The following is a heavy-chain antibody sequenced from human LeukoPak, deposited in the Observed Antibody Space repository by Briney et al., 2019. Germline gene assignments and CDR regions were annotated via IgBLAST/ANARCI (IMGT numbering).Heavy chain of an antibody. D-gene: IGHD3-10*01. J-gene: IGHJ5*02. CDR2: IYHRGST. V-gene: IGHV4-38-2*01. Sequence: SETLPLTCAVSGYSISSGYYWGWIRQPPGKGLEWIGSIYHRGSTYYNPSLKSRVTISVDTSKNQFSLRLSSVTAADTAVYYCARLSDYYGSGSYNNWFDPWGQGTLVTVSS. CDR3: ARLSDYYGSGSYNNWFDP. CDR1: GYSISSGYY.